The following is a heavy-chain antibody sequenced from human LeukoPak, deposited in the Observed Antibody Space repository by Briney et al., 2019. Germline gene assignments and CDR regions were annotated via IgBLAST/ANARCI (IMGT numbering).Heavy chain of an antibody. V-gene: IGHV3-15*07. CDR3: TTDRQGTGTTAY. CDR2: IKSKIDGGTT. Sequence: GGSLRLSCAASGFTVANAWMNWVRQTPGKGLQWVGRIKSKIDGGTTDYAAPVKGKFTILRDDSKNTLYLQMNSLKTGDTAIYYCTTDRQGTGTTAYWGQGTLVTVSS. CDR1: GFTVANAW. D-gene: IGHD1-7*01. J-gene: IGHJ4*02.